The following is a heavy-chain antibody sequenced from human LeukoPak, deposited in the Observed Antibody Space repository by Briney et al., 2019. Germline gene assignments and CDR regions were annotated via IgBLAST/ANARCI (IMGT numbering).Heavy chain of an antibody. J-gene: IGHJ5*02. CDR3: ARASIAAAATGWFDP. Sequence: GGSLRLSCAASGFTFNNFGMHWVRQTPGKGLEWVAVISSDGADTHYADSVKGRFTISRDNSKNTLYLQMNSLRAEDTAVYYCARASIAAAATGWFDPWGQGTLVTVSS. CDR2: ISSDGADT. V-gene: IGHV3-30*03. D-gene: IGHD6-13*01. CDR1: GFTFNNFG.